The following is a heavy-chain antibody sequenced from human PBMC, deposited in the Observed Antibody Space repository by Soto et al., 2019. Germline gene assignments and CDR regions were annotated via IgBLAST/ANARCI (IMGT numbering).Heavy chain of an antibody. V-gene: IGHV3-23*01. CDR3: AKTDKFNSQSSGWANRFDS. CDR1: GFTFSNYA. Sequence: EVQLLESGGGLAQPGGSLRPFCAASGFTFSNYAMTWVRQSQGKGLEWVSTFTTGGNTFYGDTVKGRFTISRDNSKSTLYLQMNSLRAEDTAVYYCAKTDKFNSQSSGWANRFDSWGQGTLVTVSS. CDR2: FTTGGNT. D-gene: IGHD6-19*01. J-gene: IGHJ4*02.